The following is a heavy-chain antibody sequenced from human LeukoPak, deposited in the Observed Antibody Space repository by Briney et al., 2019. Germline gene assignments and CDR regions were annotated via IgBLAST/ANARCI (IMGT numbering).Heavy chain of an antibody. CDR2: ISSSSTI. CDR3: ASFPRLDY. CDR1: GFTFSSYS. V-gene: IGHV3-48*04. Sequence: GGSLRLSCAASGFTFSSYSMNWVRQAPGKGLEWVSYISSSSTIYYADSVKGRFTISRDNAKNSLYLQMNSLRAEDTAVYYCASFPRLDYWGQGTLDTVSS. J-gene: IGHJ4*02.